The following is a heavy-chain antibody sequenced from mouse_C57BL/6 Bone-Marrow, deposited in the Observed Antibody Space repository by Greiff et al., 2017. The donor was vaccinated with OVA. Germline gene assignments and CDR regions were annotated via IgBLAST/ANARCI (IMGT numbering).Heavy chain of an antibody. CDR2: IHPNSGST. D-gene: IGHD2-2*01. Sequence: QVQLQQPGAELVKPGASVKLSCKASGYTFTSYWMHWVKQRPGQGLEWIGMIHPNSGSTNYNEKFKSKATLTVDKSSSPAYMQLSSLTSEDSAVYYCARGNGYERGAWFAYWGQGTLVTVSA. V-gene: IGHV1-64*01. CDR3: ARGNGYERGAWFAY. J-gene: IGHJ3*01. CDR1: GYTFTSYW.